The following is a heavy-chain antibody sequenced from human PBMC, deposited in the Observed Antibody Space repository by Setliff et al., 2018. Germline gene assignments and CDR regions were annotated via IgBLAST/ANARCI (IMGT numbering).Heavy chain of an antibody. J-gene: IGHJ3*02. D-gene: IGHD4-17*01. CDR1: GFTFSSYE. Sequence: GGSLRLSCAASGFTFSSYEMNWVRQAPGKGLEWVSYISSSGSTIYYADSVKGRFAISRDNAKNSLYLQMNSLRAEDTAVYYCARDNGDYQLFGHAFDIWGQGTMVTVSS. CDR2: ISSSGSTI. CDR3: ARDNGDYQLFGHAFDI. V-gene: IGHV3-48*03.